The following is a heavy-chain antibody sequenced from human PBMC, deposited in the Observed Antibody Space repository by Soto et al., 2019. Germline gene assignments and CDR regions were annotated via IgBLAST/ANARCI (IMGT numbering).Heavy chain of an antibody. CDR2: ISNSGST. CDR3: ATESGSTYGYFDY. Sequence: SGTLSLTCTVSGGSVSSDDDYWSWIRQSPGKGLEWIGYISNSGSTGYNPSLKNRLTMSVDRSKNQFTLRLTSVTAADTAVYFCATESGSTYGYFDYWGQGTQVTVSS. CDR1: GGSVSSDDDY. V-gene: IGHV4-30-4*01. J-gene: IGHJ4*02. D-gene: IGHD5-18*01.